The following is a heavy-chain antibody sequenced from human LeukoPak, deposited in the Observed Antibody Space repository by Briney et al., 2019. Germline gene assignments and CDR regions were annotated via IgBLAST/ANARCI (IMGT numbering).Heavy chain of an antibody. D-gene: IGHD6-13*01. V-gene: IGHV1-69*13. Sequence: ASVKVSCKASGGTFSNYAIRWVRQAPGQGLEWMGGIIPIFGTANYAQRFRGRVTITADESRSTAYMEVSSLRSEDTAVYYCARDYRERGWYSSRWYTSIFDYWGQGTLVTVSS. CDR1: GGTFSNYA. CDR3: ARDYRERGWYSSRWYTSIFDY. J-gene: IGHJ4*02. CDR2: IIPIFGTA.